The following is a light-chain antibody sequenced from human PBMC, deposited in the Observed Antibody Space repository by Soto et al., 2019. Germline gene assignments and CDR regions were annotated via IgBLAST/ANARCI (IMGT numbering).Light chain of an antibody. V-gene: IGLV2-23*02. J-gene: IGLJ1*01. CDR2: EVS. CDR3: CSYAGSSTYV. Sequence: QSVVAQPASVSGSPGQPITISCTGTSSDVGSYNFVSWYQQHPGKAPKLMIYEVSKRPSGVSNRFSGSKSGNTASLAISGLQAEDEADYYCCSYAGSSTYVFGTGTKVTVL. CDR1: SSDVGSYNF.